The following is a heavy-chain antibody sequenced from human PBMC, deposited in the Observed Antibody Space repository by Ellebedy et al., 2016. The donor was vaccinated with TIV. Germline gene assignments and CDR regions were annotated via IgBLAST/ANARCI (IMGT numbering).Heavy chain of an antibody. Sequence: AASVKVSCKASGYTFTGYFMHWVRQAPGQGLEWVGWINPQNGDTKYAQKLQGRVTMTRDTSTTTVYMDLGGLKADDTAVFYCVRVRLSTVTSLNYWGQGTLVTVSS. J-gene: IGHJ4*02. CDR3: VRVRLSTVTSLNY. V-gene: IGHV1-2*02. CDR2: INPQNGDT. D-gene: IGHD2/OR15-2a*01. CDR1: GYTFTGYF.